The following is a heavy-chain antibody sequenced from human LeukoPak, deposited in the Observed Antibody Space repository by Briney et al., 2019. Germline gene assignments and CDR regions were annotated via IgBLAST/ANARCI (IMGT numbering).Heavy chain of an antibody. V-gene: IGHV4-34*01. CDR3: ARRLTYYDFWSGDQGTYMDV. CDR1: GGSFSGYY. Sequence: SETLSLTCAVYGGSFSGYYWSWIRQPPGKGLEWIGEINHSGSTNYNPSLKSRVTISVDTSKNQFSLKLSSVTAADTAVYYCARRLTYYDFWSGDQGTYMDVWGKGTTVTVSS. CDR2: INHSGST. D-gene: IGHD3-3*01. J-gene: IGHJ6*03.